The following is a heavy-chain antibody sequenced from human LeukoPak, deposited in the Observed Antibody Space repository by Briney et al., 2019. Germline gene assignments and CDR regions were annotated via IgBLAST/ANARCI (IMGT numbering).Heavy chain of an antibody. CDR2: ISDTSAYI. D-gene: IGHD6-19*01. V-gene: IGHV3-23*01. J-gene: IGHJ4*02. CDR3: AKDRVAGSRKFDY. Sequence: GGSLRLSCAASAFTFSIYAMSWVRQAPGKGLEWXSSISDTSAYIYYSDSVKGRFTISRDNSKNTLYLQMNSLRAEDTAVYYCAKDRVAGSRKFDYWGQGTLVTVSS. CDR1: AFTFSIYA.